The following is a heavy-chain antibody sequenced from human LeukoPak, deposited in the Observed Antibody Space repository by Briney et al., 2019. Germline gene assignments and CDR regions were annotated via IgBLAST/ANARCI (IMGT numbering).Heavy chain of an antibody. D-gene: IGHD3-22*01. Sequence: GASVKVSCKASGYTFTGYYMHWVRQAPGQGLEWMGWINPNSGGTNYAQKFQGRVTMTRDTSISTAYMELSRLRSDDTAVYYCARGDYYDSSGYLYYYYYYMDVWGKGTTVTVSS. V-gene: IGHV1-2*02. CDR1: GYTFTGYY. J-gene: IGHJ6*03. CDR3: ARGDYYDSSGYLYYYYYYMDV. CDR2: INPNSGGT.